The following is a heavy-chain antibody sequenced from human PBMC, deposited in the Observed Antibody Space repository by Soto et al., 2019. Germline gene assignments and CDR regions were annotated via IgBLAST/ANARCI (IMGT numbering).Heavy chain of an antibody. V-gene: IGHV3-23*01. Sequence: PGGSLRLSCAASGFTFSSYAMSWVRQAPGKGLEWVSAISGSGGSTYYADSVKGRFTISRDNSKNTLYLQMNSLRAEDTAVYYCAKLGGQLGYCSSTSCYNPNNWFDPCGQVTLVTVYS. CDR3: AKLGGQLGYCSSTSCYNPNNWFDP. J-gene: IGHJ5*02. CDR2: ISGSGGST. D-gene: IGHD2-2*02. CDR1: GFTFSSYA.